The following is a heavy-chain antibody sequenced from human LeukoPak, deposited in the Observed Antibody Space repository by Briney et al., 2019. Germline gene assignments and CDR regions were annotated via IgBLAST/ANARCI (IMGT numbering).Heavy chain of an antibody. CDR3: ARLYCSSTSCPFDY. J-gene: IGHJ4*02. CDR1: GGSISSGGYY. Sequence: PSQTLSLTCTVPGGSISSGGYYWSWIRQHPGKGLEWIGYIYYSGSTYYNPSLKSRVTISVNTSKNLFSLKLSSVTAADTAVYYCARLYCSSTSCPFDYWGQGTLVTVSS. D-gene: IGHD2-2*01. V-gene: IGHV4-31*03. CDR2: IYYSGST.